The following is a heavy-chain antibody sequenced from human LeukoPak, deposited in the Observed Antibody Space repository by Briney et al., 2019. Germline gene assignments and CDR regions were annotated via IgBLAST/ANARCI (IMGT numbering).Heavy chain of an antibody. Sequence: SETLSLHCAVYGGSFSGYYWSWLRQPPGKGLEWIGEINHSGSTNYNPSLKSRVPISVDTSKNQFSLKLSSVTAADTAVYYCARGRLPRYYWGQGTLVTVSS. CDR2: INHSGST. CDR3: ARGRLPRYY. CDR1: GGSFSGYY. J-gene: IGHJ4*02. V-gene: IGHV4-34*01. D-gene: IGHD5-12*01.